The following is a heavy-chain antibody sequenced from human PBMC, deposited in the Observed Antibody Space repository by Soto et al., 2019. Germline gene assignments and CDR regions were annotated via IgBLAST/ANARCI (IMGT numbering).Heavy chain of an antibody. CDR2: ISGGGDNT. CDR3: AKETDYKGHYYYYDMDV. D-gene: IGHD4-4*01. CDR1: GFTFSSYA. Sequence: EVQVLESGGGLVQPGGSLRLSCAASGFTFSSYAMNWVRQAPGKGLEWVSSISGGGDNTFYAESVRGRFTISRDNSRNTLFLQMKSLRGEDTAVYYCAKETDYKGHYYYYDMDVWGQGTTVTVSS. V-gene: IGHV3-23*01. J-gene: IGHJ6*02.